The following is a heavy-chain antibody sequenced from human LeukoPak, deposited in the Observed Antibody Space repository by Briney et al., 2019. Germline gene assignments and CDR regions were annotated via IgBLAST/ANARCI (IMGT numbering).Heavy chain of an antibody. J-gene: IGHJ2*01. CDR2: ITGSGEYT. V-gene: IGHV3-23*01. Sequence: GGSLRLSCEASGFTYSNYAMNWVRQAPGKGLEWVSAITGSGEYTYYADSVKGRFTISRDNSKNTLYLQMNSLRAEDTAVYYCAKNREYSYGLIYWYFDLWGRGTLVTVSS. CDR1: GFTYSNYA. CDR3: AKNREYSYGLIYWYFDL. D-gene: IGHD5-18*01.